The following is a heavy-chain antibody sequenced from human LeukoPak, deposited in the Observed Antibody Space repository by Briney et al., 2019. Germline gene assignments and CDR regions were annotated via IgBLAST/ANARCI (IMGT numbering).Heavy chain of an antibody. CDR1: GFTSSNAW. Sequence: PGGSLRLSCAASGFTSSNAWMSWVRQAPGKGLEWVSSISYTGTYIYYADSVKGRFTISRDNAQNSLYLQMNSLRAEDTAIYYCVRDRGTYRPIDYWGQGTLVTVSS. D-gene: IGHD1-26*01. CDR2: ISYTGTYI. J-gene: IGHJ4*02. CDR3: VRDRGTYRPIDY. V-gene: IGHV3-21*04.